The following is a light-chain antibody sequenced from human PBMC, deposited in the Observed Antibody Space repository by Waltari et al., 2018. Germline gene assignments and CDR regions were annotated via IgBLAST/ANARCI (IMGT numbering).Light chain of an antibody. Sequence: DIQMTKSHSTLSATGGDIVTIACRASHSNNSWLSWYQQKPGKAPKLLIYKASTLESGVPSRFSGSGSGTEFTLTISSLQPDDFATYYCQHYNTYSRSITFGQGTRLEIQ. CDR3: QHYNTYSRSIT. J-gene: IGKJ5*01. CDR1: HSNNSW. V-gene: IGKV1-5*03. CDR2: KAS.